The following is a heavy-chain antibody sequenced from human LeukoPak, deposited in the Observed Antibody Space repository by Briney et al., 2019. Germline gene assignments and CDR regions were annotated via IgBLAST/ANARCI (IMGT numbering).Heavy chain of an antibody. D-gene: IGHD1-26*01. J-gene: IGHJ5*02. CDR3: ARGMWELLSWFDP. Sequence: SQTLSLACALSGDSVSSNSAAWSWIRQSPSRGLEWLGRTYYRSKWYNDYAVSVKSRITINPDTSKNQFSLQLNSVTPEDTAVYYCARGMWELLSWFDPWGQGTLVTVSS. V-gene: IGHV6-1*01. CDR2: TYYRSKWYN. CDR1: GDSVSSNSAA.